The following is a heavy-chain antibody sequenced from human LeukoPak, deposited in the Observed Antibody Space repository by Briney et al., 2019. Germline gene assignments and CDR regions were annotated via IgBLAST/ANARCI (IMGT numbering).Heavy chain of an antibody. CDR3: ARSFIVVVPAATQSYYYYYGMDV. J-gene: IGHJ6*02. D-gene: IGHD2-2*01. CDR2: INHSGST. CDR1: GGSFSGYY. V-gene: IGHV4-34*01. Sequence: LETLSLTCAVYGGSFSGYYWSWIRQPPGKGLEWIGEINHSGSTNYNPSLKSRVTISVDTSKNQFSLKLSSVTAADTAVYYCARSFIVVVPAATQSYYYYYGMDVWGQGTTVTVSS.